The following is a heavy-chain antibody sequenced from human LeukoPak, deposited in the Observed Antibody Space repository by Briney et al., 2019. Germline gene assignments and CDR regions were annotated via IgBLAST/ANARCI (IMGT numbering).Heavy chain of an antibody. V-gene: IGHV4-59*12. CDR1: GNSITNSY. J-gene: IGHJ5*02. Sequence: SQTLSLTCSVSGNSITNSYWSCIPHPPGKRLEWIGYIYYNESTIYNPPLRSRVTISVDPPRKHFPLNLVSVTPPHPAVYYCARGVRWTGGPVPAAWFDPWGQGALVILPS. CDR2: IYYNEST. CDR3: ARGVRWTGGPVPAAWFDP. D-gene: IGHD3/OR15-3a*01.